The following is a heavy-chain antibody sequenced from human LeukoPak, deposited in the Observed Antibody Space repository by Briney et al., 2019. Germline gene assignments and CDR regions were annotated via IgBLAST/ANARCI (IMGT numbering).Heavy chain of an antibody. Sequence: PGESLRLSCETAGFTFSSYVMHWVRRTPGKGLVWVSRISHDGIISYADSVKGQFTISRDNAKNTLILQMNSLRVEDTAVYYCARDWVYKIDYWGRGTLVTVSS. CDR3: ARDWVYKIDY. J-gene: IGHJ4*02. CDR2: ISHDGII. CDR1: GFTFSSYV. D-gene: IGHD5-24*01. V-gene: IGHV3-74*01.